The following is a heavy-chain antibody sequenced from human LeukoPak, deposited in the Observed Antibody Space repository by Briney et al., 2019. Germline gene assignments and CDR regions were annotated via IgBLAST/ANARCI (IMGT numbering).Heavy chain of an antibody. V-gene: IGHV4-59*08. CDR3: ARHYYDRSDSYSFDY. J-gene: IGHJ4*02. D-gene: IGHD3-22*01. CDR2: IFSSGST. CDR1: GGSISGYY. Sequence: SGTLSLTCTVSGGSISGYYWSWIRQPPGKGLEGIGYIFSSGSTNYNPSLKSRVTISEDTSVNQFSLKLSSVTAADTAVYYCARHYYDRSDSYSFDYWGQGTLVTVSS.